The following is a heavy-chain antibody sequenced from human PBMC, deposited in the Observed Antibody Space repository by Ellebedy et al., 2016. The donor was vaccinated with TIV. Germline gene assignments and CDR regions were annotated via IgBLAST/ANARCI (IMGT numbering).Heavy chain of an antibody. J-gene: IGHJ6*04. CDR3: ARHYPGGYPGDV. CDR1: GASISSVTNY. Sequence: SETLSLXXSVSGASISSVTNYWGWIRQPPGKGLEWIGITHFSGTVYYNPSLKSRVTISVDTSKNQLSLKLSSVTAADTALYYCARHYPGGYPGDVWGKGTTVTVSS. V-gene: IGHV4-39*01. D-gene: IGHD2-15*01. CDR2: THFSGTV.